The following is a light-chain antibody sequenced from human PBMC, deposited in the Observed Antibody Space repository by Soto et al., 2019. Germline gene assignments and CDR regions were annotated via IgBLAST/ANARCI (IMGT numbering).Light chain of an antibody. CDR3: QVWDSRV. V-gene: IGLV3-9*01. Sequence: SYELTQPLSVSVALGQTARITCGGYNIEAKNVHWYQQRPGQAPVLVIYRNTERPSGIPERFSGSNSGNTATLTIGRAQAGDEADYYCQVWDSRVFGGGTKVTVL. J-gene: IGLJ3*02. CDR2: RNT. CDR1: NIEAKN.